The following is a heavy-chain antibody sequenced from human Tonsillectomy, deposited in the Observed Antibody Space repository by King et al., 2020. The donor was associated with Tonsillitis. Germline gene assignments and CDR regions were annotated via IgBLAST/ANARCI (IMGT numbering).Heavy chain of an antibody. V-gene: IGHV1-69*09. CDR3: ARDFNTDTVMVTGWFDP. CDR1: GGSLLSYS. CDR2: SIPIVGIA. J-gene: IGHJ5*02. Sequence: QLVQSGAEVKKLGSSVKVSCKASGGSLLSYSITWVRQAPGQGLEWMGRSIPIVGIANYAQKFQGRVTFTADKSTSTAYMELRSLRSDDTAVYYCARDFNTDTVMVTGWFDPWGQGTLVIVSS. D-gene: IGHD5-18*01.